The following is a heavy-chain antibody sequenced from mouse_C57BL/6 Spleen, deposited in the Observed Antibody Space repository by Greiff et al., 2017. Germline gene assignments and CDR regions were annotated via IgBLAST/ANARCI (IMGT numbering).Heavy chain of an antibody. CDR1: GYTFTSYW. CDR2: IHPNSGST. J-gene: IGHJ3*01. D-gene: IGHD2-12*01. V-gene: IGHV1-64*01. CDR3: ARERSYDGGSWFAY. Sequence: QVQLQQSGAELVKPGASVKLSCKASGYTFTSYWMHWVKQRPGQGLEWIGMIHPNSGSTNYNEKFKSKATLTVDKSSSTAYMQLSSLTSEDSAVYYCARERSYDGGSWFAYWGQGTLVTVSA.